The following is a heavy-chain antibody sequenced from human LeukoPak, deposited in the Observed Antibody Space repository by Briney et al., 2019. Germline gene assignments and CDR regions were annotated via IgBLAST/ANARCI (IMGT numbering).Heavy chain of an antibody. CDR1: GFTFSSYS. CDR2: ISSSSSYI. Sequence: PGGSLRLSCAASGFTFSSYSMNWVRQAPGKGLEWVSSISSSSSYIYYADSVKGRFTISRDNAKNSLCLQMNSLRAEDTAVYYCAIYGSGSQGWFDPWGQGTLVTVSS. D-gene: IGHD3-10*01. V-gene: IGHV3-21*01. CDR3: AIYGSGSQGWFDP. J-gene: IGHJ5*02.